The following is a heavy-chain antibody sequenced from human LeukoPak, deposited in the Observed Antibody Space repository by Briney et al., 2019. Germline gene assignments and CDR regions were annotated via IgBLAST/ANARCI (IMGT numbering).Heavy chain of an antibody. D-gene: IGHD3-10*01. CDR2: ISWNSGSR. J-gene: IGHJ6*03. V-gene: IGHV3-9*01. CDR3: AKDDGSGSYRHYYMDV. CDR1: GFIFDDYA. Sequence: GGSLRLSCAASGFIFDDYAMHWVRKAPGKGLEWVSGISWNSGSRGYADSVKGRFTISRDNAKISLYLQMNSLRAEDTALYYCAKDDGSGSYRHYYMDVWGKGTTVTISS.